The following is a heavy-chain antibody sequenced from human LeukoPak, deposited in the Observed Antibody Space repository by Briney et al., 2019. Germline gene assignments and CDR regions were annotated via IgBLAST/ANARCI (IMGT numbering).Heavy chain of an antibody. CDR3: ARSLTPLPTWFGELSY. CDR1: GFTFSSYS. CDR2: ISSSSSYI. D-gene: IGHD3-10*01. J-gene: IGHJ4*02. V-gene: IGHV3-21*01. Sequence: GGSLRLSCAASGFTFSSYSMNWVRQAPGKGLEWVSPISSSSSYIYYADSVKGRFTISRDNAKNSLYLQMNSLRAEDTAVYYCARSLTPLPTWFGELSYWGQGTLVTVSS.